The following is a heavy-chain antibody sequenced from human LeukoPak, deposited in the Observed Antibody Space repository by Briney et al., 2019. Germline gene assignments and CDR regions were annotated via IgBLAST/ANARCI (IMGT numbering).Heavy chain of an antibody. CDR1: GVTFNTDW. D-gene: IGHD1-26*01. Sequence: GGALRLSCAASGVTFNTDWVCWVRDGPGGGLEWVSNINLDGGEKYYVGSVRGRLTISKDNSKNSLFLHVNSLRTADTAVYYCARGTGIYYIYWGQGTLVTVSS. J-gene: IGHJ4*02. CDR3: ARGTGIYYIY. V-gene: IGHV3-7*01. CDR2: INLDGGEK.